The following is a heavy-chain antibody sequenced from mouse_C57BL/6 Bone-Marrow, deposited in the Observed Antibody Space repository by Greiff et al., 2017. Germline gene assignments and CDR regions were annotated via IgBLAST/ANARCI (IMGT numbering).Heavy chain of an antibody. CDR3: ARPYYSNDWYFDV. D-gene: IGHD2-5*01. Sequence: QVQLQQSGAELVKPGASVTMSCKASGYTFTSYWITWVKQRPGQGLEWIGDLYPGSGSTNYNEKFKSKATLTVDTTSSTAYMQLSSLTSEDSAVYDSARPYYSNDWYFDVWGTGTTVTVSS. CDR1: GYTFTSYW. V-gene: IGHV1-55*01. CDR2: LYPGSGST. J-gene: IGHJ1*03.